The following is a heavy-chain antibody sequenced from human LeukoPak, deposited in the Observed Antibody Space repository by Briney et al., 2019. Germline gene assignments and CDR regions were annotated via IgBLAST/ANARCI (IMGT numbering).Heavy chain of an antibody. Sequence: GASVKVSCKASGYTFTGYYMHWVRQAPGQGLEWMGWINPNSGATSYAQKFQGRVTMTRDTSISTAYMELSRLRSDDTAVYYCARESAGANWFDPWGQGTLVTVSS. D-gene: IGHD1-26*01. CDR1: GYTFTGYY. CDR3: ARESAGANWFDP. CDR2: INPNSGAT. J-gene: IGHJ5*02. V-gene: IGHV1-2*02.